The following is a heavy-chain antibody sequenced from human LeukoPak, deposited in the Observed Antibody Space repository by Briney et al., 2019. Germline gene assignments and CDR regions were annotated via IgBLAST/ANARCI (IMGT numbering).Heavy chain of an antibody. J-gene: IGHJ4*02. CDR3: ARVAYGSGSYYFDY. D-gene: IGHD3-10*01. CDR2: IKQDGSEK. CDR1: GFTFSSYW. V-gene: IGHV3-7*01. Sequence: GGSLRLSCAASGFTFSSYWMSWVRQAPGKRLEWVANIKQDGSEKYYVDSVKGRFTISRDNAKNSLYLQMNSLRAEDTAVYYCARVAYGSGSYYFDYWGQGTLVTVSS.